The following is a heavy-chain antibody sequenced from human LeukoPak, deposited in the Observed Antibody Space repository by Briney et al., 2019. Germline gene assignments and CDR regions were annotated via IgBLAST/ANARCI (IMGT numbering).Heavy chain of an antibody. Sequence: SETLSLTCTVSGASLTSYYWTWLRQPPGKGLEWVGYMYFGERTNYNPSLTSRATISIDTPKKQFSLNLKSVTAADTAVYYCARIPGDRPDDWGQGTLVTVS. CDR1: GASLTSYY. V-gene: IGHV4-59*01. CDR2: MYFGERT. D-gene: IGHD7-27*01. CDR3: ARIPGDRPDD. J-gene: IGHJ4*02.